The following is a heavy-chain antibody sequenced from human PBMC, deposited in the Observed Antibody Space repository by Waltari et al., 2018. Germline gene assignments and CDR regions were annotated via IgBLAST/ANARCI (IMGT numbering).Heavy chain of an antibody. CDR1: GFTFSYHA. V-gene: IGHV3-30*07. CDR2: ISYDGSDE. D-gene: IGHD5-18*01. J-gene: IGHJ4*02. Sequence: QVQLVESGGGVVHPGRSLRLSCEASGFTFSYHAMHWVRQAPGKGLEWVAGISYDGSDEYDADSVRGRFTISRDDSKDTVNLQMNSLRPEDTAVYYCARDGPLQIQSWYSFDYWGQGTLVTVSS. CDR3: ARDGPLQIQSWYSFDY.